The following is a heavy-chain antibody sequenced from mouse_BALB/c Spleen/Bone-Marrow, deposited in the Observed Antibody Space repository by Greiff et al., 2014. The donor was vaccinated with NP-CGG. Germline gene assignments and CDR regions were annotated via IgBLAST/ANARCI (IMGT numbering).Heavy chain of an antibody. CDR3: TRGGNWEDFDY. CDR1: GFTFSSFG. V-gene: IGHV5-17*02. D-gene: IGHD4-1*01. CDR2: ISSDSGAI. J-gene: IGHJ2*01. Sequence: EVKLMESGGGLAQPGGSRKLSCAASGFTFSSFGMHWVRQAPEKGLEWIAYISSDSGAIFYADTVKGRFTISRDNPKNTLFLQMTSLRSEDTAIYFCTRGGNWEDFDYWGQGTTLTVSS.